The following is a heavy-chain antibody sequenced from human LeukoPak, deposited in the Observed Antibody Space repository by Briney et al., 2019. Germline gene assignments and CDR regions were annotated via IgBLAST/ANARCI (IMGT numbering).Heavy chain of an antibody. CDR1: GFSFKSVS. Sequence: PAGSLRLSCVGTGFSFKSVSLSWVRHAPGKGLEWVAFMGHFAGDIFYADSVKGRFNISRDDAKASVYLQMNSLRVDDTAVYFCARDPYTGSMFDLWGHGTLVTVSS. D-gene: IGHD1-1*01. CDR2: MGHFAGDI. V-gene: IGHV3-21*01. J-gene: IGHJ5*02. CDR3: ARDPYTGSMFDL.